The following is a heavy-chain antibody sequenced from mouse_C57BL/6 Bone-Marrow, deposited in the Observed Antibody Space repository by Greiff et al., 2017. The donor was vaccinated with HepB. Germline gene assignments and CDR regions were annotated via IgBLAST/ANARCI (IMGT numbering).Heavy chain of an antibody. D-gene: IGHD2-12*01. CDR1: GYTFTSYW. CDR2: INPSSGYT. Sequence: VQVVESGAELAKPGASVKLSCKASGYTFTSYWMHWVKQRPGQGLEWIGYINPSSGYTKYNQKFKDKATLTADKSSSTAYMQLSSLTYEDSAVYYCARMDDGYAMDYWGQGTSVTVSS. J-gene: IGHJ4*01. V-gene: IGHV1-7*01. CDR3: ARMDDGYAMDY.